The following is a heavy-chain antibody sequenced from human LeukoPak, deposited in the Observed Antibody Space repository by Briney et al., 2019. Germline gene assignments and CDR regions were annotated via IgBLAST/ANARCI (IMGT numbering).Heavy chain of an antibody. CDR3: ARVVAAGTNYFDY. V-gene: IGHV4-59*01. CDR1: GGSISSYY. Sequence: SETLSLTCTVSGGSISSYYWSWIRQPPGKGLEWIGYIYYSGSTNYNPSLKSRVTISVDTSKNQFSLKLSSVTAADTAVYYCARVVAAGTNYFDYWGQGILVTVSS. J-gene: IGHJ4*02. D-gene: IGHD6-13*01. CDR2: IYYSGST.